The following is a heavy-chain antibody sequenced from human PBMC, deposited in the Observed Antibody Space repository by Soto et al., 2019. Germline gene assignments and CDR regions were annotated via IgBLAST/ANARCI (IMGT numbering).Heavy chain of an antibody. CDR2: IYHSGSA. D-gene: IGHD3-22*01. Sequence: SETLSLTCAVSGDSISSGNWWTWVRQSPGKGLEWIGDIYHSGSAHYNPSLKSRVTISVDKSKNQFSLSLSSVTAADTAVYYCARDRYDHDSTGYEVYYFDYWGQGSLVTVSS. CDR3: ARDRYDHDSTGYEVYYFDY. CDR1: GDSISSGNW. V-gene: IGHV4-4*02. J-gene: IGHJ4*02.